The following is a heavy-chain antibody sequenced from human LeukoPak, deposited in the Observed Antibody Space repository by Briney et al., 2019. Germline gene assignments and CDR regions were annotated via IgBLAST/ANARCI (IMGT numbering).Heavy chain of an antibody. CDR1: GGTFSNNA. J-gene: IGHJ5*02. D-gene: IGHD2-2*01. CDR3: ARDARRRYCSSTSCYWGWFDP. CDR2: IIPMLGTA. V-gene: IGHV1-69*13. Sequence: ASVKVSCKASGGTFSNNAISWVRQAPGQGVEWMGGIIPMLGTANYAQKFQGRVTITADESTSTAYMELSSLRSEDTAVYYCARDARRRYCSSTSCYWGWFDPWGQGTLVTVSS.